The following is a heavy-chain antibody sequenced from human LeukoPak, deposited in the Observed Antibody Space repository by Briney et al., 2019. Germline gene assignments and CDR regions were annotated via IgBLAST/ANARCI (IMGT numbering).Heavy chain of an antibody. CDR1: GGSISSYY. Sequence: SETLSLTCTVSGGSISSYYWSWIRQPAGKGLEWIGRIYTSGSTNYNPSLKSRVTISVDTSKNQFSLKLSSVTAADTAVYYCASLICGGDCPIWSQGTLVTVSS. CDR3: ASLICGGDCPI. V-gene: IGHV4-4*07. J-gene: IGHJ4*02. D-gene: IGHD2-21*01. CDR2: IYTSGST.